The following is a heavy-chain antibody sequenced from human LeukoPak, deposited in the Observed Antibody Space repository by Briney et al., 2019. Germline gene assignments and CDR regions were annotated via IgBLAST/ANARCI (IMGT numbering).Heavy chain of an antibody. V-gene: IGHV1-8*01. CDR2: MNPNSGNT. D-gene: IGHD6-19*01. J-gene: IGHJ4*02. Sequence: GASVKVSCKASGYTFTSYDINWVRQATGQGLEWMGWMNPNSGNTGYAQKFQGRVTMTRNTSISTVYMELSSLRSEDTAVYYCAKAVAGTTNFDYWGQGTLVTVSS. CDR1: GYTFTSYD. CDR3: AKAVAGTTNFDY.